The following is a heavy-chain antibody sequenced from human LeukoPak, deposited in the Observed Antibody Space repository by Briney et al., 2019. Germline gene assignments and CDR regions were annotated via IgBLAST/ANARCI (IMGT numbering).Heavy chain of an antibody. V-gene: IGHV4-39*07. CDR2: IYYSGST. J-gene: IGHJ5*02. CDR1: GGSISSSGYY. Sequence: PSETLSLTCTVSGGSISSSGYYWGWIRQPPGKGLEWIGSIYYSGSTYYNPSLKSRVTISVDTSKNQFSLKLSSVTAADTAVYYCASTPGYCSGGSCYWFDPWGQGTLVTVSS. CDR3: ASTPGYCSGGSCYWFDP. D-gene: IGHD2-15*01.